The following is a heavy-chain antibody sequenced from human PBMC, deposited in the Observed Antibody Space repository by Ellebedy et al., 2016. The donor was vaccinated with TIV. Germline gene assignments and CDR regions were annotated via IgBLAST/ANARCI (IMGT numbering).Heavy chain of an antibody. Sequence: SGPTLVXPTQTLTLTCTFSGFSLSPSGMCVTWIRQPPGKALEWLALIRWDDDKYYNTSLKARLTISKDTSNNQVVPSMTNLDPVDTATYYCARMSYGDFGGDLGYWGQGTLVTVSS. CDR1: GFSLSPSGMC. CDR2: IRWDDDK. J-gene: IGHJ4*02. CDR3: ARMSYGDFGGDLGY. V-gene: IGHV2-70*01. D-gene: IGHD4-17*01.